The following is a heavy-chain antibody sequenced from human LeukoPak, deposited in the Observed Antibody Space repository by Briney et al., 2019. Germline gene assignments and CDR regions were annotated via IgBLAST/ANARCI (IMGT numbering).Heavy chain of an antibody. CDR1: GFTVSSNY. CDR3: ARLPGYSSSRYYFDY. Sequence: GGSLKLSCAASGFTVSSNYMSWVRQAPGKGLEWVSVIYSGGSTYYADSVKGRFTISRDNSKNTLYLQMNSLRAEDTAVYYCARLPGYSSSRYYFDYWGQGTLVTVSS. J-gene: IGHJ4*02. D-gene: IGHD6-13*01. V-gene: IGHV3-53*01. CDR2: IYSGGST.